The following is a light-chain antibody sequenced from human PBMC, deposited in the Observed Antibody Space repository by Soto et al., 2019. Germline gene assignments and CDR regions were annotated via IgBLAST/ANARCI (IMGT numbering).Light chain of an antibody. CDR3: QQYGGSPYT. J-gene: IGKJ2*01. CDR2: GAS. V-gene: IGKV3-20*01. Sequence: EIVLTQSPGTLSLSPGERATLSCRASQSVRSNYLAWYQQKPGQAPRLLINGASSRATGIPDRFSGTGSGTDFTLTISRLEPEDFAVYYCQQYGGSPYTFGQGTKLEIK. CDR1: QSVRSNY.